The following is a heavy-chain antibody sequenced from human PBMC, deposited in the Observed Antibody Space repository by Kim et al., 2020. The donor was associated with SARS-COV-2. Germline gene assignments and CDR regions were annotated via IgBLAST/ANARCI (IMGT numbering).Heavy chain of an antibody. CDR3: ARRRGYYGSGSYYDYYYYGMDV. CDR2: ISSSGSTI. Sequence: GGSLRLSCAASGFTFSSYKMNWVRQAPGKGLEWVSYISSSGSTIYYADSVKGRFTISRDNAKNSLYLQMNSLRAEDTAVYYCARRRGYYGSGSYYDYYYYGMDVWGQGTTVTVSS. J-gene: IGHJ6*02. V-gene: IGHV3-48*03. CDR1: GFTFSSYK. D-gene: IGHD3-10*01.